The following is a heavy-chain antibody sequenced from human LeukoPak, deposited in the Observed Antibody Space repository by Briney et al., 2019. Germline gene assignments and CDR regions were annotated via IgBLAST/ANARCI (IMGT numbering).Heavy chain of an antibody. CDR1: GFIFSNFV. V-gene: IGHV3-74*01. CDR3: AKVLGGLWPGIDY. D-gene: IGHD2-15*01. Sequence: QLGGSLRLSCAASGFIFSNFVMHWVRQAPGKGPVWVSRINSDGSSTRYADSVTGRFTISRDNAKNTVYLQMNSLRAEDTAVYYCAKVLGGLWPGIDYWGQGTVVTVSS. CDR2: INSDGSST. J-gene: IGHJ4*02.